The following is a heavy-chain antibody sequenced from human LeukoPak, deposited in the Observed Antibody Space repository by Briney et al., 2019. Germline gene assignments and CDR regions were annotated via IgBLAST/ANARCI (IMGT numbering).Heavy chain of an antibody. D-gene: IGHD3-3*01. V-gene: IGHV4-39*01. CDR1: GGSISSYY. CDR2: IYTSGST. J-gene: IGHJ4*02. CDR3: ARHKGDFWSGRGN. Sequence: SETLSLTCTVSGGSISSYYWSWIRQPPGKGLEWIGSIYTSGSTHYNPSLKSRVTISVDTSKNQLSLKLSSVTAADTAVYYCARHKGDFWSGRGNWGQGILVTVSS.